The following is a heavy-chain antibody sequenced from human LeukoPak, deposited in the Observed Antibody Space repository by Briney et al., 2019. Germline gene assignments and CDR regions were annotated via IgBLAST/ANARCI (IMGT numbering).Heavy chain of an antibody. CDR2: ISWNSGSI. Sequence: PGRSLRLSCAASGFTFDDYAMHWVRQAPGKGLEWVAGISWNSGSIGYADSVKGRFTISRDNARNSLYLQMNSLRAEDTALYYCAKDMGTGGQQLVPAGAFDIWGQGTMVTVSS. CDR1: GFTFDDYA. D-gene: IGHD6-13*01. J-gene: IGHJ3*02. V-gene: IGHV3-9*01. CDR3: AKDMGTGGQQLVPAGAFDI.